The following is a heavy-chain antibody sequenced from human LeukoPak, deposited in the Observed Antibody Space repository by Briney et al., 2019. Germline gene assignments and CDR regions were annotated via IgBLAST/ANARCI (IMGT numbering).Heavy chain of an antibody. Sequence: GGSLRLSCAASGFTFSIYSMNWVRQAPGKGLEWVSSISSSSSYIYYADSVKGRFTISRDNSKNTLYLQMNSLRAEDTAVYYCAKDGDYYDRPGAFDIWGQGTMVTVSS. D-gene: IGHD3-3*01. J-gene: IGHJ3*02. CDR1: GFTFSIYS. CDR3: AKDGDYYDRPGAFDI. CDR2: ISSSSSYI. V-gene: IGHV3-21*01.